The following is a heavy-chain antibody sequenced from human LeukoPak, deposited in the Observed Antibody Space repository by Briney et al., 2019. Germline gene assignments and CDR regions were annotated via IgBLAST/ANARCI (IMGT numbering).Heavy chain of an antibody. CDR1: GFTFNDYW. D-gene: IGHD6-19*01. V-gene: IGHV3-74*03. CDR2: IKTDGSAM. Sequence: RAGGSLRLSCVGSGFTFNDYWIHWVRQAPGKGLVWVSAIKTDGSAMQYADSVKGRFAISRDNAKNTVYLQMNSLRAEDTAVYYCAGTVRQWLVMGLDYWGQGTLVTVSS. CDR3: AGTVRQWLVMGLDY. J-gene: IGHJ4*02.